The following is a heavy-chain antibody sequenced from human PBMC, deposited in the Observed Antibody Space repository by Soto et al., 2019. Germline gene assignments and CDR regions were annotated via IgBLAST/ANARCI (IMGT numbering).Heavy chain of an antibody. CDR2: INPNSGNT. J-gene: IGHJ5*02. CDR3: ASETVSWFAP. V-gene: IGHV1-8*01. D-gene: IGHD3-16*01. Sequence: QVQLVQSGAEVKKPGASVKVSCKTSGYTFTSYDINWVRQATGQGLEWMGWINPNSGNTGYAQKFQGRLTMTRNTSIRTAYMELSRLRSEDTAVYYCASETVSWFAPWGQGTLVTVSS. CDR1: GYTFTSYD.